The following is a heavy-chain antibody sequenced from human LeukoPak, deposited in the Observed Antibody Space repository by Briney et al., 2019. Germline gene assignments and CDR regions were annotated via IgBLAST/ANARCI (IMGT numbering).Heavy chain of an antibody. J-gene: IGHJ2*01. CDR2: IIPIFGTA. CDR3: ARADILTGYYTDYWYFDL. CDR1: GGTFSSYA. V-gene: IGHV1-69*13. Sequence: SVKVSCKASGGTFSSYAVSWVRQAPGQGLEWMGGIIPIFGTANYAQKFQGRVTITADESTSTAYMELSSLRSEDTAVYYCARADILTGYYTDYWYFDLWGRGTLVTVSS. D-gene: IGHD3-9*01.